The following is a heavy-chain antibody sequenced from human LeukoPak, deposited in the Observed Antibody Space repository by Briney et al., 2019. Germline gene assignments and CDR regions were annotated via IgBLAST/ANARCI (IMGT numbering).Heavy chain of an antibody. J-gene: IGHJ4*02. CDR3: ARDEGRLAY. V-gene: IGHV4-4*09. CDR1: GSSIGTYS. Sequence: SETLSLTCTVSGSSIGTYSWSWIRQPPGKGLEWVGYIYTTGSTHYNPSLKSRVTMSVDTSKNQFSLKLSSVTAADTAVYYCARDEGRLAYWGQGTLVTVSS. CDR2: IYTTGST. D-gene: IGHD3-9*01.